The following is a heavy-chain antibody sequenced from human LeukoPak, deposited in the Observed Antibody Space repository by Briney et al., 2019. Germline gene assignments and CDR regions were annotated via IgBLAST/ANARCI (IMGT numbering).Heavy chain of an antibody. Sequence: SETLSLTCTVSSGSINSYYWSWIRQPPGKGLEWIGYIYYSGSTNYNPSLKSRVTISIDTSKNQFSLKLSSVTAADTAVYYCARGDPLPFDYWGQGTLVTVSS. V-gene: IGHV4-59*01. CDR1: SGSINSYY. D-gene: IGHD2-21*01. CDR2: IYYSGST. CDR3: ARGDPLPFDY. J-gene: IGHJ4*02.